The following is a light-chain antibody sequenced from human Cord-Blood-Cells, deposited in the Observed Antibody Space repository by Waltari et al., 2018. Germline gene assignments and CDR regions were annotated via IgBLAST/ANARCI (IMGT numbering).Light chain of an antibody. CDR3: QQRSNWPALVT. CDR1: QSVSSY. V-gene: IGKV3-11*01. J-gene: IGKJ5*01. Sequence: EIVLTQSPATLSLSPGERATLSCRASQSVSSYLAWYQQKPGQAPSLLIYDASNRATGIPARFSGSGSGTDFTLTISSLEPEDFAVYYCQQRSNWPALVTFGQGTRLEIK. CDR2: DAS.